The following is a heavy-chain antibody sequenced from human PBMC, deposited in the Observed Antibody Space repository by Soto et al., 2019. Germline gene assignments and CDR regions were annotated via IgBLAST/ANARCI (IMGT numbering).Heavy chain of an antibody. CDR3: AKEYDSSGYCPGY. J-gene: IGHJ4*02. V-gene: IGHV3-23*01. CDR2: ISGSGGST. Sequence: PGGTLRLSCAASGFTFSSYAMTWVRQAPGKGLEWVSVISGSGGSTYFADSVKGRFTISRDNSKNTLYLQMSSLRAEDTALFFCAKEYDSSGYCPGYWGQGTLVTVSS. CDR1: GFTFSSYA. D-gene: IGHD3-22*01.